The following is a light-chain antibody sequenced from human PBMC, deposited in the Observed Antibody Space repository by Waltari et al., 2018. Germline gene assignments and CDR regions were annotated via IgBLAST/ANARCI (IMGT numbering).Light chain of an antibody. Sequence: IFVTQSPATLSFAPGEGATLSCRASQSITNYLAWYQLKPGQAPRLLLYDASNRATGIPDRFSGSGSGTDFTLTISKLEPEDFAVYYCQQCSKLPVTFGQGTTVEIK. J-gene: IGKJ4*01. CDR1: QSITNY. CDR2: DAS. V-gene: IGKV3-11*01. CDR3: QQCSKLPVT.